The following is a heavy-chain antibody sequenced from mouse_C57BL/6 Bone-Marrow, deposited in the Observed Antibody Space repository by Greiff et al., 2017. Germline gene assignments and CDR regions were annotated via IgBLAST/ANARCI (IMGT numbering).Heavy chain of an antibody. V-gene: IGHV8-8*01. Sequence: QVTLKVSGPGILQPSQTLSLTCSFSGFSLSTFGLGVGWICQPSGKGLEWLAHIWWDDDKYYNPALKSRLTISKDTSNNQVFLKIANVDTADTATYYCARATAQATSYFDDWGRGTTLTVSS. CDR2: IWWDDDK. CDR1: GFSLSTFGLG. J-gene: IGHJ2*01. CDR3: ARATAQATSYFDD. D-gene: IGHD3-2*02.